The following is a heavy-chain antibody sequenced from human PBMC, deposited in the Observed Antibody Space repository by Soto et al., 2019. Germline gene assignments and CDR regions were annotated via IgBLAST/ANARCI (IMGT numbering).Heavy chain of an antibody. CDR2: VYYSGSS. D-gene: IGHD2-2*01. CDR3: AKLSCTSSTCYFPGWFDP. J-gene: IGHJ5*02. CDR1: GDSISGGASF. Sequence: QVQLQESGPGLVKPSETLSLTCTVSGDSISGGASFWSWIRQPPGKGLEWIANVYYSGSSYYNPSLKSRLTISVDTTKHQFSLQLKSMTAADTAVYYCAKLSCTSSTCYFPGWFDPWGQGTLVTVSS. V-gene: IGHV4-31*03.